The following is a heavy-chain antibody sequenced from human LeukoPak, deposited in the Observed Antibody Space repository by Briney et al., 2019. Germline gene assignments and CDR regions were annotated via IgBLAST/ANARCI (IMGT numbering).Heavy chain of an antibody. CDR2: IYYSGST. J-gene: IGHJ4*02. CDR1: GGSISSYY. D-gene: IGHD5-12*01. V-gene: IGHV4-59*08. Sequence: SETLSLTCTVSGGSISSYYWSWIRQPPGKGLEWIGYIYYSGSTNYNPSLKSRVTISVDTSKNQFSLKLSSVTAADTAVYYCARNPFSGYGFFDYWGQGTLVTVSS. CDR3: ARNPFSGYGFFDY.